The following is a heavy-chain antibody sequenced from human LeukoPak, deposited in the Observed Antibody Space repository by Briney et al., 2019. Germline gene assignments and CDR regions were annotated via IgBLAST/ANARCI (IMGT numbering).Heavy chain of an antibody. Sequence: SVKVSCKASGGTFSSYAISWVRQAPGQGLEWMGRIIPILGIANYAQKFQGRVTITADKSTSTAYMELSRRRSEDRAVYDCATDPTVTTYFDYWGQGTLVTVSS. CDR2: IIPILGIA. CDR1: GGTFSSYA. D-gene: IGHD4-17*01. J-gene: IGHJ4*02. V-gene: IGHV1-69*04. CDR3: ATDPTVTTYFDY.